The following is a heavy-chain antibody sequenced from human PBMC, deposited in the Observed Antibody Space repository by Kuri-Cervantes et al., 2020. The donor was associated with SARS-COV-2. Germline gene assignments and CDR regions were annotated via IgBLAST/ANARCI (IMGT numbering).Heavy chain of an antibody. J-gene: IGHJ6*02. D-gene: IGHD3-10*01. CDR3: AREGAGTLYTSRYYGMDV. V-gene: IGHV1-69*06. CDR2: IIPICGTA. CDR1: GGTFGSYA. Sequence: SVKVSCKASGGTFGSYAISWVRQAPGQGLEWMGGIIPICGTANYAQKFQGRVTITADKSTSTAYMELSSLRSEDAAVYYCAREGAGTLYTSRYYGMDVWGQGTTVTVSS.